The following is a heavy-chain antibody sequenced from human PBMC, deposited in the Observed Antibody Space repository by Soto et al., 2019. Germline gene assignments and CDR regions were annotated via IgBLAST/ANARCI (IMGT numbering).Heavy chain of an antibody. CDR3: ASGYSGYDGADYYYGMDV. Sequence: SETLSLTCTVSGGSISSGGYYWSWIRQHPGKGLEWIGYIYYSGSTYYSPSLKSRVTISVDTSKNQFSLKLSSVTAADTAVYYCASGYSGYDGADYYYGMDVWGQGTTVTVSS. J-gene: IGHJ6*02. CDR1: GGSISSGGYY. D-gene: IGHD5-12*01. CDR2: IYYSGST. V-gene: IGHV4-31*03.